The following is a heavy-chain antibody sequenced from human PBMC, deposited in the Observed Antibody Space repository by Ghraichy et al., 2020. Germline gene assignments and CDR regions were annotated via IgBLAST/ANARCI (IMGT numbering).Heavy chain of an antibody. J-gene: IGHJ4*02. CDR2: IHGRGTT. CDR3: ARGGTAGALDL. Sequence: GSVKVSCAASGFSVISNYMSWVRQAPGKGLEWVSLIHGRGTTSYIDSVKGRFTITRDNSVNAVYLQLQSLRAEDTAVYYCARGGTAGALDLWGQGTLVTVAS. D-gene: IGHD6-13*01. CDR1: GFSVISNY. V-gene: IGHV3-66*01.